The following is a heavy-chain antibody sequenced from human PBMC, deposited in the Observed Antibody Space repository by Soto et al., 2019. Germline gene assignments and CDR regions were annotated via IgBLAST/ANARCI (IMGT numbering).Heavy chain of an antibody. Sequence: PSETLSLTCTVSGGSISNSSYLWGWIRQPPGKGLQWIGSVSYSGSTYYNPSLKSRVTISVDTSKTQSSLRLSSVTAADTAVYYCSRIAVSGPITGFDYWGKGALVTVSS. CDR3: SRIAVSGPITGFDY. CDR1: GGSISNSSYL. V-gene: IGHV4-39*01. CDR2: VSYSGST. D-gene: IGHD6-19*01. J-gene: IGHJ4*02.